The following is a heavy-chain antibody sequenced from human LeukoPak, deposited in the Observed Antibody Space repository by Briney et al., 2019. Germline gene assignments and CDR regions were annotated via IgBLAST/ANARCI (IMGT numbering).Heavy chain of an antibody. J-gene: IGHJ4*02. D-gene: IGHD3-10*01. Sequence: GGSLRLSCAASGFTFSSYWMSWVRQAPGKGLEWVANIKQDGSEKYYVDSVKGRFTISRDNAKNSLYLQMNSLRAEDTAVYYCARDRYRYYYGSGTPKPFDYWGQGTLVTVSS. CDR3: ARDRYRYYYGSGTPKPFDY. CDR2: IKQDGSEK. CDR1: GFTFSSYW. V-gene: IGHV3-7*01.